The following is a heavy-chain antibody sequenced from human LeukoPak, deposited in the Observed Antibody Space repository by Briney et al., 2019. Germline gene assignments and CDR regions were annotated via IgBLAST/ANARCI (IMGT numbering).Heavy chain of an antibody. J-gene: IGHJ3*02. V-gene: IGHV3-48*01. CDR1: GFTFSSYS. D-gene: IGHD3-16*02. CDR2: ISSSSSTI. CDR3: TSGSWTNAFDI. Sequence: PGGSLRLSCTASGFTFSSYSMNWVRQAPGKGLEWVSYISSSSSTIYYADSVKGRFTISRDNAKNSLYLQMNSLRAEDTAVYYCTSGSWTNAFDIWGQGTMVTVSS.